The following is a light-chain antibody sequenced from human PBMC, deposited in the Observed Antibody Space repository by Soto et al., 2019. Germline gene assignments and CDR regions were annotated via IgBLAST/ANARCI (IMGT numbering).Light chain of an antibody. CDR3: QPYNNWPRWQ. Sequence: DIQMTQSPSTLSASVGDRVTITCRASASISSWLAWYQQQPGKAPKLLIYKSSILENGVPSRFSGGGSGTELNITIRRLQHHELAVYYCQPYNNWPRWQFGQGT. CDR2: KSS. J-gene: IGKJ1*01. V-gene: IGKV1-5*03. CDR1: ASISSW.